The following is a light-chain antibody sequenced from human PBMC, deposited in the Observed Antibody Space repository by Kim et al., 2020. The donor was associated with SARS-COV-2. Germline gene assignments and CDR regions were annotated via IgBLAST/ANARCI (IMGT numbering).Light chain of an antibody. CDR1: QSVSNN. V-gene: IGKV3D-15*01. Sequence: VAPGERATLTGKTSQSVSNNLAWYQQKTGQSPRLLIYGASTRATDIPARFSGSGSGTEFTLTISSLQSEDFAVYYCQHYNKWPLTFGGGTKVDIK. CDR3: QHYNKWPLT. J-gene: IGKJ4*01. CDR2: GAS.